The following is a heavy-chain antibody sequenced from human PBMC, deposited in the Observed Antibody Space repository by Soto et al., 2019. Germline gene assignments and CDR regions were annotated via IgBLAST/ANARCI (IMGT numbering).Heavy chain of an antibody. CDR2: IGGSGSST. V-gene: IGHV3-23*01. Sequence: GGSLRLSCVASGFTFNTFAISWVRQAPGKGLEWVSGIGGSGSSTFYADSVKGRFTISRDNSKNTLYLQMNSLRDEDTAVYYCAKTIFGSFWAGDSWGQGPLVTVSS. D-gene: IGHD3-9*01. CDR1: GFTFNTFA. J-gene: IGHJ5*01. CDR3: AKTIFGSFWAGDS.